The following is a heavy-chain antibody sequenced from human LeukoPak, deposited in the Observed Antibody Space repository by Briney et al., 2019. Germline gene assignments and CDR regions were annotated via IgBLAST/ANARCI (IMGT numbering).Heavy chain of an antibody. J-gene: IGHJ6*03. D-gene: IGHD2-2*01. CDR2: IYYSGST. Sequence: SETLSLTCTVSSGSISGYYWTWIRQPPGKGLEWIGYIYYSGSTNYNPSLKSRVTLSVDTSKNQFSLKLSSVTAADTAVYYCARAKQGDCSSTSCYFGYYYYYMDVWGEGTTVTVSS. V-gene: IGHV4-59*01. CDR1: SGSISGYY. CDR3: ARAKQGDCSSTSCYFGYYYYYMDV.